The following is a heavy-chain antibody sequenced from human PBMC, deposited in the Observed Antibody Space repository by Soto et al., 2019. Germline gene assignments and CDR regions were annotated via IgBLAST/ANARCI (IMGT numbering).Heavy chain of an antibody. J-gene: IGHJ4*02. CDR1: GYTFTSYG. V-gene: IGHV1-18*01. CDR3: AMVRGAQMVDY. D-gene: IGHD3-10*01. CDR2: ISAYNGNT. Sequence: QVQLVQSGAEVKKPGASVKVSCKASGYTFTSYGISWVRQAPGQGLERMGWISAYNGNTKYAQKLQGRVSMTTETSTSTPYMEMRRLICADTSVYYSAMVRGAQMVDYWGQGTLVTVSS.